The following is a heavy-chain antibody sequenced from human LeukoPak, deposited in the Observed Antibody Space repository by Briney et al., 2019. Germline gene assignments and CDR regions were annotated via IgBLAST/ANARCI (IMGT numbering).Heavy chain of an antibody. CDR1: GFTFSSYV. CDR2: ISDSGYNT. V-gene: IGHV3-23*01. D-gene: IGHD6-19*01. CDR3: AKTWGSGWYFDY. Sequence: PGGSLRLSCAASGFTFSSYVMSWVRQAPGKGLEWVSFISDSGYNTYYADSVKGRFTISRDNSKNTLFLQMNGLRAEDAAVYYCAKTWGSGWYFDYWGQGILVTVSS. J-gene: IGHJ4*02.